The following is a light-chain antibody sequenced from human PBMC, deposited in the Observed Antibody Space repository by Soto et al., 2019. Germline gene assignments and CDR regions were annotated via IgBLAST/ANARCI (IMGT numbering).Light chain of an antibody. J-gene: IGLJ1*01. Sequence: QSVLTQPASVSGSPGQSITTSCTGTRTDVGGYNFVSWYQQHPGKAPKLIIYEVSNRPSGVSNRFSGSKSDNTASLTISGLQAEDEADYYCCSCVSSKTYVFGTGTKVTV. V-gene: IGLV2-14*01. CDR3: CSCVSSKTYV. CDR1: RTDVGGYNF. CDR2: EVS.